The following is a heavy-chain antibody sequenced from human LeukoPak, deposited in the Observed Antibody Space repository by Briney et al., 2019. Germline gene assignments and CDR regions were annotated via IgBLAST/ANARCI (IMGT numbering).Heavy chain of an antibody. CDR1: GGTFSSYA. Sequence: ASVKVSCKASGGTFSSYAISWVRQAPGQGLEWMGGIIPIFGTANYAQKFQGRVTITADESTSTAYMELSSLRSEDTAVYYCARDQEYSGSYYRYFDYWGQGALVTVSS. CDR2: IIPIFGTA. V-gene: IGHV1-69*13. CDR3: ARDQEYSGSYYRYFDY. J-gene: IGHJ4*02. D-gene: IGHD1-26*01.